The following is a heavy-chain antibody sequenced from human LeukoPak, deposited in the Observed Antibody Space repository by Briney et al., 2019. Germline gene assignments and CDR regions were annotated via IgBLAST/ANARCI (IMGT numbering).Heavy chain of an antibody. CDR3: ARANSLMVRGVISYFDS. D-gene: IGHD3-10*01. CDR2: ISSTGATV. Sequence: GGSLRLSCAASGFTFSSNGMNWVRQAPGKGLDFIAYISSTGATVYYADSLKGRFTISRDNARNSLYLQMNSLRDEDTAVYFCARANSLMVRGVISYFDSWGQGTLVTVSS. V-gene: IGHV3-48*02. CDR1: GFTFSSNG. J-gene: IGHJ4*02.